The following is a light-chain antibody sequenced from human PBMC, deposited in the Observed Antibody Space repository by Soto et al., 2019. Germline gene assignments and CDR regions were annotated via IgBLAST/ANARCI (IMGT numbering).Light chain of an antibody. V-gene: IGKV3-20*01. CDR2: GAS. Sequence: EIVLTQSPGTLSLSPVERATLSCRASQSVSSIYLAWYQQKPGQAPRLLIYGASSRATGIPDRFSGSGSGTDFTLTISRLEPEHFAVYYCQQYGSSPPLTFGGGTKVEIK. CDR1: QSVSSIY. CDR3: QQYGSSPPLT. J-gene: IGKJ4*01.